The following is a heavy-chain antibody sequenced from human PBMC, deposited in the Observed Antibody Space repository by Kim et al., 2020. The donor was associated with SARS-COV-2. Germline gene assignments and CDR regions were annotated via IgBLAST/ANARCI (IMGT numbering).Heavy chain of an antibody. CDR1: GFDFSTYA. CDR2: IVGGGGGI. J-gene: IGHJ4*02. CDR3: AKDRRPDGKWEVDY. Sequence: GGSLRLSCAASGFDFSTYAMNWVRQVPGKGLESVSGIVGGGGGIYYADSVKGRFTISRDNSKSTLYLQMNSLRTEDTAIYYCAKDRRPDGKWEVDYWGRGTPVTVSS. D-gene: IGHD1-26*01. V-gene: IGHV3-23*01.